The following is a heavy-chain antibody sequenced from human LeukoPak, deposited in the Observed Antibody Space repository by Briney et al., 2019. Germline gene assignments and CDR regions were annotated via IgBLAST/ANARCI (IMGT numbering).Heavy chain of an antibody. J-gene: IGHJ4*02. CDR2: IFSNGDT. CDR3: TRDQMNY. Sequence: PGGSLRLSCTASEFTVSRNYMLWVRQAPGKGLEWASLIFSNGDTHYADSVKGRFTISRDTSKNTVSLQMNSLRVEDTAMYYCTRDQMNYWGQGTLVTVSS. CDR1: EFTVSRNY. D-gene: IGHD5-24*01. V-gene: IGHV3-53*01.